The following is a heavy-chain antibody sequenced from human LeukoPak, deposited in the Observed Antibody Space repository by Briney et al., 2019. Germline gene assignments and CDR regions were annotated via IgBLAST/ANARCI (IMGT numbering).Heavy chain of an antibody. CDR1: GFTVSNNY. J-gene: IGHJ4*02. CDR3: ARIASRDYFDY. CDR2: INSDGSST. Sequence: GGSLRLSCAASGFTVSNNYMMWVRQAPGKGLEWVSRINSDGSSTTYADSVKGRFTISRDNAKNTLYLQMNSLRAEDTAVYFCARIASRDYFDYWGQGTLVTVSS. V-gene: IGHV3-74*01. D-gene: IGHD2-2*01.